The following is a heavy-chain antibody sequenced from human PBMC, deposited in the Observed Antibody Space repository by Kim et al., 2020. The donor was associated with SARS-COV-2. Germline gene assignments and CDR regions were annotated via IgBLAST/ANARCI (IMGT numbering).Heavy chain of an antibody. D-gene: IGHD2-21*01. J-gene: IGHJ1*01. CDR1: GFSITSYH. Sequence: SETLSLTCTVSGFSITSYHWSWIRQPPGKGLEWIGYISYTGITNYNPSLQSRVTISRDTSKRQFSLRLTSVTAADTAVYYCAREGVNCYSSLDHWGQGNLVTGSS. CDR2: ISYTGIT. V-gene: IGHV4-59*01. CDR3: AREGVNCYSSLDH.